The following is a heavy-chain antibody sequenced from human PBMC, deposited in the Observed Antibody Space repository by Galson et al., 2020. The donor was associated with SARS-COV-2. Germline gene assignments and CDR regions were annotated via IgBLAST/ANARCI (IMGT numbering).Heavy chain of an antibody. J-gene: IGHJ6*02. CDR1: GFTFSSYA. CDR3: AGGYSYGLGYYGMDV. V-gene: IGHV3-30-3*01. D-gene: IGHD5-18*01. Sequence: GESLKISCAASGFTFSSYAMHWVRQAPGKGLEWVAVISYDGSNKYYADSVKGRFTISRDNSKNTLYLQMNSLRAEDTAVYYCAGGYSYGLGYYGMDVWGQGTTVTVSS. CDR2: ISYDGSNK.